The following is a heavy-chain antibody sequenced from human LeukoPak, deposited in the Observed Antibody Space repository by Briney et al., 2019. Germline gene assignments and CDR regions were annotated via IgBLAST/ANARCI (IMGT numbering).Heavy chain of an antibody. D-gene: IGHD6-19*01. CDR1: GDSINSFY. Sequence: SETLSLTCTVSGDSINSFYWSWIRQPPGKELEWIGYSYYSGSTNYNPSLKSRVTISVDTSKNQFSLKLSSVTAADTAVYYCARGLSSSGWYYWGQGTLVTVSS. CDR3: ARGLSSSGWYY. CDR2: SYYSGST. V-gene: IGHV4-59*12. J-gene: IGHJ4*02.